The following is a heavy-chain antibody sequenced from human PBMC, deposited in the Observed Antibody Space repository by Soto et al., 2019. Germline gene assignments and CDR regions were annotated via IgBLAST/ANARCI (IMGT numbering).Heavy chain of an antibody. J-gene: IGHJ6*02. CDR1: GFTFTSSA. V-gene: IGHV1-58*01. CDR3: AALRFLEWQNYYYYGMDV. Sequence: GASVKVSCKASGFTFTSSAVQWVRQARGQRLEWIGWIVVGSGNTNYAQKFQERVTITRDMSTSTAYMELSSLRSEDTAVYYCAALRFLEWQNYYYYGMDVWGQGTTVTVSS. D-gene: IGHD3-3*01. CDR2: IVVGSGNT.